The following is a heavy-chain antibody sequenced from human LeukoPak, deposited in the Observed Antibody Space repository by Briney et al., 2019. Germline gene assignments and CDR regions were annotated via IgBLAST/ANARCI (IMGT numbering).Heavy chain of an antibody. CDR1: GFTFSSYA. V-gene: IGHV3-23*01. J-gene: IGHJ4*02. CDR3: AKTRSAYYYDSFYYFDY. CDR2: ISGSGGST. Sequence: GGSLRLSCAASGFTFSSYAMSWVRQAPGKGLEWVSAISGSGGSTYYADSVKGRFTISRDNSKKRLYLQMNSLTAEDTAVYCCAKTRSAYYYDSFYYFDYWGQGTLVTVSS. D-gene: IGHD3-22*01.